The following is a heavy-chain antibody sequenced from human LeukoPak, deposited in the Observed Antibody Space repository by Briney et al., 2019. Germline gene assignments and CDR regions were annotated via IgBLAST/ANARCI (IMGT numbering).Heavy chain of an antibody. CDR1: GGSISSSSYY. Sequence: SETLSLTCTVSGGSISSSSYYWGWIRQPPGKGLEWIGSIYYSGSTYYNPSLKSRVTISVDTSKNQFSLKLSSVTAADTAVYYCARLPRRGPHVTNWGQGTLVTVSS. V-gene: IGHV4-39*01. CDR2: IYYSGST. CDR3: ARLPRRGPHVTN. D-gene: IGHD1-26*01. J-gene: IGHJ4*02.